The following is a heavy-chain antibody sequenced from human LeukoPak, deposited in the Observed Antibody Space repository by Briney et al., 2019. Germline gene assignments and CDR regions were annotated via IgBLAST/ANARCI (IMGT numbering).Heavy chain of an antibody. D-gene: IGHD6-13*01. J-gene: IGHJ4*02. Sequence: GESLKISCKGSGYSFTSYWIGWVRQMPGKGLEWMGIIYPGDSDTRYSPSFQGQVTISADKSISTAYLQWSSLKASDTAIYFCARRASSWWFDYWGQVTLVTVSS. CDR1: GYSFTSYW. CDR3: ARRASSWWFDY. CDR2: IYPGDSDT. V-gene: IGHV5-51*03.